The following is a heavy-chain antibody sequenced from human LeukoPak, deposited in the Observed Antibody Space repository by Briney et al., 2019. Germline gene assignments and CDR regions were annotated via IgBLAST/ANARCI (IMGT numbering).Heavy chain of an antibody. Sequence: SETLSLTCAVYGGSFSGYYWSWTRQPPGKGLEWIGEINHSGSTNYNPSLKSRVTISVDTSKNQFSLKLSSVTAADTAVYYCARVRFYYFDYSGQGTLVTVSS. CDR2: INHSGST. CDR1: GGSFSGYY. J-gene: IGHJ4*02. D-gene: IGHD3-16*01. CDR3: ARVRFYYFDY. V-gene: IGHV4-34*01.